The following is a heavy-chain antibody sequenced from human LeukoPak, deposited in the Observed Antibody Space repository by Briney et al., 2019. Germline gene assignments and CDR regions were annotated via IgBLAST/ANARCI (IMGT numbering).Heavy chain of an antibody. D-gene: IGHD3-3*01. CDR2: IWYDGSNK. V-gene: IGHV3-33*01. CDR3: ARAAWSAADY. J-gene: IGHJ4*02. CDR1: GFTFSSYG. Sequence: QPGGSLRLSCAASGFTFSSYGMHWVRQAPGEGLEWVAAIWYDGSNKYYADSVKGRFTISRDNSKNTLYLQMNSLRAEDTAVYYCARAAWSAADYWGQGTLVTVSS.